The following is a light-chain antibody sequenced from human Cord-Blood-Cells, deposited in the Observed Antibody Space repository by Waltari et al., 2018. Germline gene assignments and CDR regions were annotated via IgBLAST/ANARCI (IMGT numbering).Light chain of an antibody. Sequence: SYELTQPPSVSVSPGQTASITCSGDKLGAKYACWYQQKPGQSPVLVIYQDSKRPSGIPEGFSCSNSGNTATLTISGTQAMDEADYYCQAWDSSTAHVVFGGGTKLTVL. CDR3: QAWDSSTAHVV. V-gene: IGLV3-1*01. J-gene: IGLJ2*01. CDR1: KLGAKY. CDR2: QDS.